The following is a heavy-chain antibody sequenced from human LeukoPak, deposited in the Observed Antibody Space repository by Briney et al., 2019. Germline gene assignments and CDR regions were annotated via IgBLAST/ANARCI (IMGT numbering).Heavy chain of an antibody. Sequence: PGRSLRLSCAASGFTFSSYGMHWVRQAPGKGLEWVAVIWYDGSNKYYADSVKGRFTISRGNSKNTLYLQMNSLRAEDTAVYYCARGATTVTTRSAFDYWGQGTLVTVSS. CDR2: IWYDGSNK. D-gene: IGHD4-17*01. CDR3: ARGATTVTTRSAFDY. CDR1: GFTFSSYG. J-gene: IGHJ4*02. V-gene: IGHV3-33*01.